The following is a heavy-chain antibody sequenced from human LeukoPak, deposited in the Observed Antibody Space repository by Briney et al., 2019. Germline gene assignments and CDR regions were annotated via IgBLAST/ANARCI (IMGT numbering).Heavy chain of an antibody. CDR2: IYYSGST. V-gene: IGHV4-59*06. Sequence: SETLSLTCTVSGGSISSYYWSWIRQPAGKGLEWIGYIYYSGSTYYNPSLKSRVTISVDTSKNQFSLKLSSVTAADTAVYYCARSVTVTTHFDYWGQGTLVTVSS. CDR3: ARSVTVTTHFDY. J-gene: IGHJ4*02. D-gene: IGHD4-17*01. CDR1: GGSISSYY.